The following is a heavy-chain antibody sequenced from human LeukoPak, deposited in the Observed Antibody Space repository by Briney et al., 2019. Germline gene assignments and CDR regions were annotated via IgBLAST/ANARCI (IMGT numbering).Heavy chain of an antibody. J-gene: IGHJ3*02. V-gene: IGHV4-39*01. Sequence: PSETLSLTCTVSGGSISSSSYYWGWIRQPPGKGLEWIGSIYHSGSTYYNPSLKSRVTISVDTFKNQFSLKLSSVTAADTAVYYCARPLIVVSPAATYDAFDIWGQGTMVTVSS. CDR2: IYHSGST. D-gene: IGHD2-15*01. CDR1: GGSISSSSYY. CDR3: ARPLIVVSPAATYDAFDI.